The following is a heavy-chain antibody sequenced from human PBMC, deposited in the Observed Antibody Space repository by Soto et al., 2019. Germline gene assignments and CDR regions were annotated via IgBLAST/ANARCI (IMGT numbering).Heavy chain of an antibody. CDR2: MSPNSGNT. CDR1: EYTFTSYD. J-gene: IGHJ5*02. D-gene: IGHD1-26*01. Sequence: PSVKVSCKPSEYTFTSYDINGVRQATGQGLEWMGWMSPNSGNTGYAQKFQGRVTMTRNTSISTAYMELSSLRSEDTAVYYCARNTGATINWLDPWGQGTQVTVSS. V-gene: IGHV1-8*01. CDR3: ARNTGATINWLDP.